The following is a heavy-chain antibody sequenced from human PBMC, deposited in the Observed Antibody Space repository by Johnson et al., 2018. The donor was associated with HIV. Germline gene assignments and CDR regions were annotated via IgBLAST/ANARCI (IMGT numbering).Heavy chain of an antibody. Sequence: VQLVESGGGVVQPGRSLRLSCAASGFTFSSYAMNWVRQAPGKGLEWVAVISYDGSNKYYADSVKGRFTISRDNSKNTLYLQMNSLRAEDTAVYYCARDSVILVDGAFDIWGQGTMVTVSS. D-gene: IGHD2-15*01. J-gene: IGHJ3*02. CDR3: ARDSVILVDGAFDI. CDR2: ISYDGSNK. V-gene: IGHV3-30*14. CDR1: GFTFSSYA.